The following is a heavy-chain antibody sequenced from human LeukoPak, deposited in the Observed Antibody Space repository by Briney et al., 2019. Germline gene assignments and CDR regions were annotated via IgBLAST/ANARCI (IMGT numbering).Heavy chain of an antibody. Sequence: SETLSLTCAVYGGSFSGYYWSWIRQPPGKGLEWIGEVNHSGSTNYNPSLKSRVTISVDTSKNQFSLKVSSVTAADTAVYYCARDGRPGTYYYYMDVWGKGTTVTISS. CDR2: VNHSGST. V-gene: IGHV4-34*01. CDR1: GGSFSGYY. CDR3: ARDGRPGTYYYYMDV. D-gene: IGHD3-10*01. J-gene: IGHJ6*03.